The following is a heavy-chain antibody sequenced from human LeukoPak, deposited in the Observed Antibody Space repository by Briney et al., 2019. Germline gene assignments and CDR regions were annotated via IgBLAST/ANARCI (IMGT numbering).Heavy chain of an antibody. J-gene: IGHJ4*02. V-gene: IGHV4-34*01. CDR1: GGSFSGYY. Sequence: SETLSLTCAVYGGSFSGYYWSWIRQPPGKGLEWIGEINHSGSTNYNPSLKSRVTISVDTSKNQFSLKLSSVTAADTAVYYCARMTGGLIPYWGQGALVTVSS. CDR3: ARMTGGLIPY. CDR2: INHSGST.